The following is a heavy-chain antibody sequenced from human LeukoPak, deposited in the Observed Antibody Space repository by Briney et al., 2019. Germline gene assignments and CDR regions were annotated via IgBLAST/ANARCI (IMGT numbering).Heavy chain of an antibody. D-gene: IGHD4-17*01. CDR3: TRDEGATVATYHCDF. V-gene: IGHV3-7*01. Sequence: PGGSVRLSCAASVFDFNNYYMSWVRQAPGKGLEWLANIKFDGSDNYYVDSVKGRFTISRDNAENSLYLQMSSLRAEDTAVYYCTRDEGATVATYHCDFWGQGTLVTVSS. J-gene: IGHJ4*02. CDR1: VFDFNNYY. CDR2: IKFDGSDN.